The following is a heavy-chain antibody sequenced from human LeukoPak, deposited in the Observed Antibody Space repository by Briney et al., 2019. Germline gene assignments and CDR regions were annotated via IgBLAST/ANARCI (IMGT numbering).Heavy chain of an antibody. D-gene: IGHD3-22*01. CDR2: ISYDGSNK. V-gene: IGHV3-30*18. J-gene: IGHJ4*02. Sequence: GRSLRLSCAASGFTFSSYGMHWVRQAPGKGLEWVAVISYDGSNKYYADSVKGRFTISRDNSKNTLYLQMNSLRAEDTAVYYCAKDRRVVAITTPYFDYWGQGTLVTVSS. CDR1: GFTFSSYG. CDR3: AKDRRVVAITTPYFDY.